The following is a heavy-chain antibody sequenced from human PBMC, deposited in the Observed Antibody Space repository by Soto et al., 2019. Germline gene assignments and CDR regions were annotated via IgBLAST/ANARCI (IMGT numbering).Heavy chain of an antibody. CDR1: GYTFTSYG. Sequence: QVQLVQSGAEVKKPGASVKVSCKASGYTFTSYGISWERPAPGQGLEWMGWISAYNGNTNYAQKLQGRVTMTTDTSTTLSYMGLRSLGSVDTAVYYCAGDAGVSEELYYWGQGTLVTVSS. D-gene: IGHD1-26*01. CDR3: AGDAGVSEELYY. V-gene: IGHV1-18*01. CDR2: ISAYNGNT. J-gene: IGHJ4*02.